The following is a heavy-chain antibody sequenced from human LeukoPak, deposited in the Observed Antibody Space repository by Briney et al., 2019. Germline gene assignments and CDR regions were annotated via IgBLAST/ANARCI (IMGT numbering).Heavy chain of an antibody. CDR1: GFIFSSYA. CDR2: ISGSGGGT. Sequence: GGSLRLSCAASGFIFSSYAMSWVRQAPGKGLEWVSAISGSGGGTYYADSVKGRFTTSRDNSKNTLYLHLNSLRAEDTAVYYCAKASNVYGSGSYFPSNNWFDPWGQGTLVTVSS. D-gene: IGHD3-10*01. V-gene: IGHV3-23*01. J-gene: IGHJ5*02. CDR3: AKASNVYGSGSYFPSNNWFDP.